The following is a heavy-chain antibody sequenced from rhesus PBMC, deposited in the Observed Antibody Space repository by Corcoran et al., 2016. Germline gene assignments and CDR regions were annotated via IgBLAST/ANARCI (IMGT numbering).Heavy chain of an antibody. CDR3: AGSGTYSY. J-gene: IGHJ4*01. CDR2: IYDSGGST. V-gene: IGHV4S2*01. D-gene: IGHD1-44*01. Sequence: QVQLQESGPGLVKPSETLPLTCAVSGVSISNHYWSWIRQAPGKGLEWIGRIYDSGGSTDYTPSLNSRVTISIDTSKNQFSLKLRSVTAADTAVYYCAGSGTYSYWGQGLLVTVSS. CDR1: GVSISNHY.